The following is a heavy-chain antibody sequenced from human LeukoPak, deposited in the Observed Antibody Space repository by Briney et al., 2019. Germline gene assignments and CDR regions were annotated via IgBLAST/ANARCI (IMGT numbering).Heavy chain of an antibody. CDR3: AKSITAAGTVY. J-gene: IGHJ4*02. CDR1: GFTFSSYA. Sequence: PGGSLRLSCAASGFTFSSYAMSWVRQAPGKGLEWVSVISGSGGSTYCADSVKGRFTISRDNSENTLYLQMNGLRAEDTAVYYCAKSITAAGTVYWGQGTLVTVSS. D-gene: IGHD6-13*01. CDR2: ISGSGGST. V-gene: IGHV3-23*01.